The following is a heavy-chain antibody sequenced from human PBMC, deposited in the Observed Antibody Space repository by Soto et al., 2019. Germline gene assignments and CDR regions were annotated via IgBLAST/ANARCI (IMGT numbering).Heavy chain of an antibody. Sequence: EVQLVESGGGLVQPGGSLRLSCAASGFTFSSYWMHWVRQAPGKGLVWVSRLKSDGSSTAYADSVKGRFTISRDNAKNTLYLQMNSLRAEDTAVYYCARDKGSCYFDLWGRGTLVTVSS. CDR3: ARDKGSCYFDL. V-gene: IGHV3-74*01. J-gene: IGHJ2*01. CDR2: LKSDGSST. CDR1: GFTFSSYW.